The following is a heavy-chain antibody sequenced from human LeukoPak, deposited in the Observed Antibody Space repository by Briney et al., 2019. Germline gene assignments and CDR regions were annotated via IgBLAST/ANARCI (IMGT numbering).Heavy chain of an antibody. V-gene: IGHV1-18*01. Sequence: ASVKVSCKASGYTFTSYGISWVRQAPGQGLEWMGWISAYNGNTNYAQKLQGRVTITADESTSTAYMELSSLRSEDTAVYYCARGGGYDFWSGSYRLDYWGQGTLVTVSS. CDR2: ISAYNGNT. D-gene: IGHD3-3*01. CDR3: ARGGGYDFWSGSYRLDY. J-gene: IGHJ4*02. CDR1: GYTFTSYG.